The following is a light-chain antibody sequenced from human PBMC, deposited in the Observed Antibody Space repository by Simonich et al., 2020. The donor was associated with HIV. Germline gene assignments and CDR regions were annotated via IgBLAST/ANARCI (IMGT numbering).Light chain of an antibody. CDR1: SSDVGSYNL. CDR3: SSYTSSSTSVV. J-gene: IGLJ2*01. CDR2: EGS. V-gene: IGLV2-14*02. Sequence: QSALTQHASVSGSPGQSITISCTGTSSDVGSYNLVSWYQQHPGKAPKLMIYEGSKRPSVVSNRFSGSKSGNTASLTISGLQAEDESDYYCSSYTSSSTSVVFGGGTKLTVL.